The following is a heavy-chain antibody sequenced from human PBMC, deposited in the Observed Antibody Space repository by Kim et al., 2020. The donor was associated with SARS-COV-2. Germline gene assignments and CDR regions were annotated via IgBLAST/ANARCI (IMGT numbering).Heavy chain of an antibody. D-gene: IGHD4-17*01. CDR3: AKDSGNDYGDHLDY. Sequence: GGSLRLSCVASGFTFSRYAMSWVRQAPGKGLEWVSAISVSGGSTYYADSVKGRFTISRDNSKNTLYLQMNSLRAEDTAVYYCAKDSGNDYGDHLDYWGQGTLVTVSS. CDR1: GFTFSRYA. CDR2: ISVSGGST. V-gene: IGHV3-23*01. J-gene: IGHJ4*02.